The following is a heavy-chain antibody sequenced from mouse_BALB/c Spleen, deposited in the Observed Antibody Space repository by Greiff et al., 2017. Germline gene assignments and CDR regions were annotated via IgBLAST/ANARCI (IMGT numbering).Heavy chain of an antibody. CDR2: ISDGGSYT. Sequence: EVQRVESGGGLVKPGGSLKLSCAASGFTFSDYYMYWVRQTPEKRLEWVATISDGGSYTYYPDSVKGRFTISRDNAKNNLYLQMSSLKSEDTAMYYCARERYGNLIGYWGQGTSVTVSS. D-gene: IGHD2-1*01. CDR3: ARERYGNLIGY. J-gene: IGHJ4*01. V-gene: IGHV5-4*02. CDR1: GFTFSDYY.